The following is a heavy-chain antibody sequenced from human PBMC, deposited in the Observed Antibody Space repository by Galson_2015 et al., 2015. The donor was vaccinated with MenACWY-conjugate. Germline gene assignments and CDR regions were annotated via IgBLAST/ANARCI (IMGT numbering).Heavy chain of an antibody. CDR2: INTYTGDP. CDR3: ARELFYGSGDLKY. V-gene: IGHV7-4-1*02. J-gene: IGHJ4*02. Sequence: SCKASGYRFTDFGLNWVRQAPGQGLEWIGRINTYTGDPTSAPDFTGRFVFSLDTSVSTTYLQISGLEAEDTAIYYCARELFYGSGDLKYWGQGTLVTVSS. CDR1: GYRFTDFG. D-gene: IGHD3-10*01.